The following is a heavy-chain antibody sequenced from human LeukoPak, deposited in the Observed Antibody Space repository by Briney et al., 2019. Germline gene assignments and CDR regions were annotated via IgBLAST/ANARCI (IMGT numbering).Heavy chain of an antibody. CDR3: ARESLSGGIAAADPFDY. D-gene: IGHD6-13*01. CDR1: VDTFNMHT. J-gene: IGHJ4*02. Sequence: ASAKDSCKASVDTFNMHTFRWVPDAPGQGRECRGRLFPVLNIANSAQKFQDRVTITADKSTSTAYMELSSLRSEDTAVYYCARESLSGGIAAADPFDYWGQGTLVTVSS. CDR2: LFPVLNIA. V-gene: IGHV1-69*10.